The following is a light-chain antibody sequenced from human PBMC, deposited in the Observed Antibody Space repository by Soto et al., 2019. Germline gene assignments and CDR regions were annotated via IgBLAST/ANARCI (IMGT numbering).Light chain of an antibody. Sequence: EIVMTQSPATPSVSPGERATVSCRANQSVSSNLAWYQQNPCQAPRLLIYGAFTRATGSPARFSGSGSGTESTLNISSLQSEDGVVYYCQQYNNWPSWTFGQGTTVEVK. J-gene: IGKJ1*01. CDR2: GAF. CDR1: QSVSSN. CDR3: QQYNNWPSWT. V-gene: IGKV3-15*01.